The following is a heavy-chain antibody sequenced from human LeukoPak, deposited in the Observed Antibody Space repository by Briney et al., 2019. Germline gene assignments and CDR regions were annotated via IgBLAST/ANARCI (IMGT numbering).Heavy chain of an antibody. CDR3: ARDAAITSGSGSYY. CDR2: IIPILGIA. V-gene: IGHV1-69*04. D-gene: IGHD1-26*01. CDR1: GGTFSSYA. Sequence: SVKVSCKASGGTFSSYAISWVRQAPGQGLEWMGRIIPILGIANYAQKFQGRVTITADKSTSTAYMELSSLRSEDTAVYYCARDAAITSGSGSYYWGQGTLVTVSS. J-gene: IGHJ4*02.